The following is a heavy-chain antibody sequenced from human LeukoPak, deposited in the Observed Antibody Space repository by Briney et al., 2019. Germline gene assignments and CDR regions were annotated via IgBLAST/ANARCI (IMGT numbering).Heavy chain of an antibody. V-gene: IGHV3-23*01. CDR2: ISGTGGST. J-gene: IGHJ4*02. CDR1: GFTFSSYA. CDR3: ASPGGAPPSQYYDFWSGSHTGY. Sequence: PGGSLRLSCTASGFTFSSYAMSWVRQAPAKGLEWVTAISGTGGSTYYADSVKGRFTISRDNSKNTLYLQMNSLRAEDTAVYYCASPGGAPPSQYYDFWSGSHTGYWGQGTLVTVSS. D-gene: IGHD3-3*01.